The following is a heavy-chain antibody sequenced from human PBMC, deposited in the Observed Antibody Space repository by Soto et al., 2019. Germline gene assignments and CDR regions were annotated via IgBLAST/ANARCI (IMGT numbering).Heavy chain of an antibody. J-gene: IGHJ4*02. CDR3: ARAPLVVVPAANFDY. D-gene: IGHD2-2*01. CDR1: GYSFTSYW. CDR2: IYPGDSDT. Sequence: PGESLKISCKGSGYSFTSYWIGWVRQMPGKGLEWMGIIYPGDSDTRYSPSFQGQVTISADKSISTAYLQWSSLKASDTAMYYCARAPLVVVPAANFDYWGQGTLVTVSS. V-gene: IGHV5-51*01.